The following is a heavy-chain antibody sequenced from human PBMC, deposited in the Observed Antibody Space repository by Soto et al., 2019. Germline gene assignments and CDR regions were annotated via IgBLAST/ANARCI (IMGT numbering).Heavy chain of an antibody. J-gene: IGHJ6*02. D-gene: IGHD2-21*02. CDR2: IGTRSDI. Sequence: GGSLRLSCAASGFTFSGFAMHWVRQSPGKGLEWVSSIGTRSDIYYADSVKGRFTISRDNAKNSLSLQMNSLRAEDTGVYYCAREETAWPLAYGLDVWGQGTTVTVSS. CDR3: AREETAWPLAYGLDV. V-gene: IGHV3-21*01. CDR1: GFTFSGFA.